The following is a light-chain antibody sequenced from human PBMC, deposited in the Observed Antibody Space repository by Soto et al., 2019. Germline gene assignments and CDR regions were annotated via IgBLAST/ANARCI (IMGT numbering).Light chain of an antibody. J-gene: IGKJ4*01. CDR2: DAS. V-gene: IGKV3-11*01. Sequence: EIVLTQSPATLSLSPGERATLSCRASQSVSSYLAWYQHKPGQAPRLLIHDASNRATGIPARFSGSGSGTDFTLTISSLEPEDFAVYYCQQRSNWPLLTFGGGTKVEIK. CDR3: QQRSNWPLLT. CDR1: QSVSSY.